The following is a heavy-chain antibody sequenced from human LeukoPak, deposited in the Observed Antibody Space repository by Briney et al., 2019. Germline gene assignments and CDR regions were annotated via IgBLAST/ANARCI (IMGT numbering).Heavy chain of an antibody. CDR2: IYYSGST. CDR3: AREMEDYYDSSAVDAFDI. D-gene: IGHD3-22*01. CDR1: GGSISSSSYY. J-gene: IGHJ3*02. V-gene: IGHV4-39*07. Sequence: SETLSLTCTVSGGSISSSSYYWGWIRQPPGKGLEWIGSIYYSGSTYYNPSLKSRVTISVDTSKNQFSLKLSSVTAADTAVYYCAREMEDYYDSSAVDAFDIWGQGTMVTVSS.